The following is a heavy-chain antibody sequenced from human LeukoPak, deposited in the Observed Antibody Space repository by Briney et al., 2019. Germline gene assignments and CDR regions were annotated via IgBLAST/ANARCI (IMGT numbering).Heavy chain of an antibody. CDR2: IYHSGNT. CDR1: GASMSSNY. CDR3: ASTRRAAVAGRFDS. V-gene: IGHV4-4*09. D-gene: IGHD6-19*01. Sequence: SGTLSLTCNVSGASMSSNYWSWIRQPPGKGLEWIGYIYHSGNTNYSPSLESRVTMSVDESKNQFSLRVHFVSAADTAVYYCASTRRAAVAGRFDSWGQGTLVTVSS. J-gene: IGHJ4*02.